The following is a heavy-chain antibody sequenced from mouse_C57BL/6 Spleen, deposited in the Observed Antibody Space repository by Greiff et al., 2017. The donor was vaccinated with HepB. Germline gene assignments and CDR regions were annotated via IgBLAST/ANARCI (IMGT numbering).Heavy chain of an antibody. J-gene: IGHJ2*01. V-gene: IGHV1-54*01. CDR2: INPGSGGT. CDR1: GYAFTNYL. CDR3: AREYYGSTYYFDY. Sequence: QVQLKESGAELVRPGTSVKVSCKASGYAFTNYLIEWVKQRPGQGLEWIGVINPGSGGTNYNEKFKGKATLTADKSSSTAYMQLSSLTSEDSAVYVCAREYYGSTYYFDYWGQGTTLTVSS. D-gene: IGHD1-1*01.